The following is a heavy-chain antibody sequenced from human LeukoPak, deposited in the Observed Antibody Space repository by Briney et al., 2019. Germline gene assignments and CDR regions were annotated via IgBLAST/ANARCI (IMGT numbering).Heavy chain of an antibody. V-gene: IGHV3-23*01. D-gene: IGHD1-26*01. CDR1: GFTFSSYA. CDR3: AKDRVGSTHFDY. CDR2: ISGSGGST. J-gene: IGHJ4*02. Sequence: PGGSLRLSCAASGFTFSSYAKGWVRQAPGKGLEWVSVISGSGGSTYYADSVKGRFTISRDNSKNTLYMQMNSLRAEDTAVYYCAKDRVGSTHFDYWGQGTLVTVSS.